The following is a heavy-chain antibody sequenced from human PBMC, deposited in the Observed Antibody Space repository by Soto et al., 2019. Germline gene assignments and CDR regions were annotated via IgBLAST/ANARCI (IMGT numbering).Heavy chain of an antibody. V-gene: IGHV4-34*01. Sequence: SETLSLTCAVYGGSFSGYYWSWIRQPPGKGLEWIGEINHSGSTNYNPSLKSRVTISVDTSKNQFSLKLSSVTAADTAVYYCATVPRYYDSSGYYYGRAAFDIWGQGTMVTVSS. D-gene: IGHD3-22*01. CDR1: GGSFSGYY. CDR2: INHSGST. J-gene: IGHJ3*02. CDR3: ATVPRYYDSSGYYYGRAAFDI.